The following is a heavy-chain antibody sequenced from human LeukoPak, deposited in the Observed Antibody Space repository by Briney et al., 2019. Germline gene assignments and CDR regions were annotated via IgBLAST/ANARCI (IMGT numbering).Heavy chain of an antibody. D-gene: IGHD1-7*01. CDR3: ATANNWNYALGY. J-gene: IGHJ4*02. CDR2: INPNSGGT. Sequence: GASVKVSCKASGYTFTGYYMHWVRQAPGQGLEWMGWINPNSGGTNYGQKFQGRVTMTTDTSTATAYMELRSLRFDDTAMYYCATANNWNYALGYWGQGTLVTVSS. CDR1: GYTFTGYY. V-gene: IGHV1-2*02.